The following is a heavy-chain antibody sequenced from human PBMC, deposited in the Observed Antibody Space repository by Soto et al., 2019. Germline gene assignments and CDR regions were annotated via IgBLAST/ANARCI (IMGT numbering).Heavy chain of an antibody. V-gene: IGHV1-18*01. CDR1: GYTFTIYG. CDR3: TKGSGTTSEGSLFDY. J-gene: IGHJ4*02. CDR2: ISGYNGDT. Sequence: GASVKVSCKASGYTFTIYGINWVRQAPGQGLEWMGWISGYNGDTNYAQKVQGRVTMTTDTSTSTAYMELRNLRSDDTAVYYCTKGSGTTSEGSLFDYWGQGTLVTVSS. D-gene: IGHD1-1*01.